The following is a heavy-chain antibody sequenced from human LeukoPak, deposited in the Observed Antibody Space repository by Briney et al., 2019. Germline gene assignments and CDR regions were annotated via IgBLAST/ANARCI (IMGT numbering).Heavy chain of an antibody. CDR3: ARVITGSHYYYYGMDV. V-gene: IGHV1-18*01. Sequence: ASVKVSCKASGYTFTSYGISWVRQAPGQGLEWMGWISAYNGNTNYAQKLKGRVTMTTDTSTSTDYMELRSLRSDDKAVYYCARVITGSHYYYYGMDVWGQGTTVTVSS. CDR2: ISAYNGNT. J-gene: IGHJ6*02. D-gene: IGHD1-20*01. CDR1: GYTFTSYG.